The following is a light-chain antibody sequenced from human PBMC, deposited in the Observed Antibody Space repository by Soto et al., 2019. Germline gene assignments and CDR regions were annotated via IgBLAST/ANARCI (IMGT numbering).Light chain of an antibody. Sequence: ESVLTQSPATLSLSPGERATLSCRASPSVSNSLAWYQHKPGQAPRLLIYDAFNRATGIPARFSGSGSGTDFTLTISSLEPEDFAVYYCQQRSSWPLTFGGGTKVEIK. CDR1: PSVSNS. J-gene: IGKJ4*01. CDR3: QQRSSWPLT. V-gene: IGKV3-11*01. CDR2: DAF.